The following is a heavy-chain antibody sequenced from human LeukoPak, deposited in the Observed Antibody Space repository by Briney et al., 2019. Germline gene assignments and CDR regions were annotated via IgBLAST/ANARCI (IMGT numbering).Heavy chain of an antibody. D-gene: IGHD3-16*01. J-gene: IGHJ3*02. Sequence: GESLKISCAASGFIFDDYGMSWVRQAPRKGLEWVSGINWNGGSTGYADSVKGRFNISRDNAKNSLYLQMNSLRAEDTALYYCAREHYGYGSDAFDIWGQGTMVTVSS. CDR1: GFIFDDYG. CDR2: INWNGGST. V-gene: IGHV3-20*04. CDR3: AREHYGYGSDAFDI.